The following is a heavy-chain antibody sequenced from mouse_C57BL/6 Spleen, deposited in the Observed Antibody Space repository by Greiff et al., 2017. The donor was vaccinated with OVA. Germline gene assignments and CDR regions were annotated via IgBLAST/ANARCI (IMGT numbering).Heavy chain of an antibody. Sequence: QVQLQQPGAELVKPGASVKMSCKASGYTFTSYWITWVKQRPGQGLEWIGDIYPGSGSTNYNEKLKSKATLTVDTSSSTAYMQLSSLTSEDSAVYYCARKSNYVAWFAYWGQGTLVTVSA. V-gene: IGHV1-55*01. D-gene: IGHD2-5*01. J-gene: IGHJ3*01. CDR1: GYTFTSYW. CDR2: IYPGSGST. CDR3: ARKSNYVAWFAY.